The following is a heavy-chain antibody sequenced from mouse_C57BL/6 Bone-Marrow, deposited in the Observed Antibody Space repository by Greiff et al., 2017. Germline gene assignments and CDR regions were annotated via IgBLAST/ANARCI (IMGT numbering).Heavy chain of an antibody. J-gene: IGHJ1*03. D-gene: IGHD1-1*01. CDR1: GFTFSDYG. V-gene: IGHV5-17*01. CDR2: ISSGSSTI. Sequence: DVMLVESGGGLVKPGGSLKLSCAASGFTFSDYGMHWVRQAPEKGLEWVAYISSGSSTIYYADTVKGRFTISSDNAKNTLFLQMTSLRSEDTAMYYCAYYGSSYGYWYFDVWGTGTTVTGSS. CDR3: AYYGSSYGYWYFDV.